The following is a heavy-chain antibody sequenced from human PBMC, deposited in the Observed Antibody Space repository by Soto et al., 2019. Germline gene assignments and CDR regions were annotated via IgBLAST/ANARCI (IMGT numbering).Heavy chain of an antibody. Sequence: GESLKISCKGSGYSFTSYWIGWVRQMPCKGLEWMWIIYPGDSYTRYSPSFQGQVTISADKSISTAYLQWSSLKASDTAMYYCARHTLAGTRYYGMDVWGQGTTVTVSS. CDR3: ARHTLAGTRYYGMDV. V-gene: IGHV5-51*01. CDR2: IYPGDSYT. J-gene: IGHJ6*02. D-gene: IGHD2-8*01. CDR1: GYSFTSYW.